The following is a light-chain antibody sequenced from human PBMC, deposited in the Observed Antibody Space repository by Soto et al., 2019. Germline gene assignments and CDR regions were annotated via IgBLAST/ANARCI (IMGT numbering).Light chain of an antibody. Sequence: ILMTQSPSTLSVSLGDRVTITCGASQSIGDSLAWYQQKTGKAPYLLISDVSSLERGVPSRFSGSGYGTEFTLTISSMQTDDFATFYCQQYNGYSRTFGQGTKVDIK. J-gene: IGKJ1*01. CDR3: QQYNGYSRT. CDR1: QSIGDS. CDR2: DVS. V-gene: IGKV1-5*01.